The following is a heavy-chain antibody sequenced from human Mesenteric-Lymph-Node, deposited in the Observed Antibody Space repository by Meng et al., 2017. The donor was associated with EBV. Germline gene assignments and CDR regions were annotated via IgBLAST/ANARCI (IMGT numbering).Heavy chain of an antibody. CDR3: VRHPFYYKKGGES. D-gene: IGHD3-10*01. CDR2: IHNSGNT. V-gene: IGHV4-30-4*01. CDR1: GGPIRSGGYE. J-gene: IGHJ5*02. Sequence: QVQLPESGPGPVKPSPPLSLTCGVSGGPIRSGGYEWSWIRQPPGKGLEWIGYIHNSGNTYYNPSLKSRVSISGDTSKNQISLNLRSVTAADTAVYYCVRHPFYYKKGGESWGQGTLVTVSS.